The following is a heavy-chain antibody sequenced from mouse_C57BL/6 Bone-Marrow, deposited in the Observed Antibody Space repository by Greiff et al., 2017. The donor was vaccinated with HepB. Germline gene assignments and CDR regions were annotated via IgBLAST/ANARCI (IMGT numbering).Heavy chain of an antibody. J-gene: IGHJ2*01. D-gene: IGHD1-1*01. Sequence: EVQLQQSGPELVKPGASVKISCKASGYTFTDYYMNWVKQSHGKSLEWIGDINPNNGGTSYNQKFKGKATLTVDKSSSTAYMELRSLTSEDSAVYYCARLYYGSRSRGFAYWGQGTTLTVSS. CDR3: ARLYYGSRSRGFAY. CDR1: GYTFTDYY. V-gene: IGHV1-26*01. CDR2: INPNNGGT.